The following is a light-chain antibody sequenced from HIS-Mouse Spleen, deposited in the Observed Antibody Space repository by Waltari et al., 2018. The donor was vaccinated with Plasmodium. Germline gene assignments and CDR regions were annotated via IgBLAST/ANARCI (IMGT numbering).Light chain of an antibody. CDR3: QQYKSYWT. Sequence: DIQMTQSPSTLSASVGDRVTIPCRASQSISSWLAWYQQKPGKAPKLLIYKASSLESGVPSRFSGSGSGTEFTLTISSLQPDDFATYYCQQYKSYWTFRKGKKGE. V-gene: IGKV1-5*03. CDR1: QSISSW. J-gene: IGKJ1*01. CDR2: KAS.